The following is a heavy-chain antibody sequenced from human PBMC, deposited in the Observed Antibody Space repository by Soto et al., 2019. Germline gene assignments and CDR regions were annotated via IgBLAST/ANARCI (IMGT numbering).Heavy chain of an antibody. D-gene: IGHD2-21*01. CDR3: ARSVVAVDRFEY. V-gene: IGHV1-18*04. CDR1: GYFFTSYG. CDR2: ISPYNGNT. J-gene: IGHJ4*02. Sequence: QVQLVQSGGEVVQPGASVKVSCKASGYFFTSYGITWVRQAPGQGLEWMGWISPYNGNTKYAQNFQGRVTMTTDTSTSTAYMELSSLRSEDTAVYYCARSVVAVDRFEYWGQGTLVTVSS.